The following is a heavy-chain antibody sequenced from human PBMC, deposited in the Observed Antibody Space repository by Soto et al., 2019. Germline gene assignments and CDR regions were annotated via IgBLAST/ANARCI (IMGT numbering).Heavy chain of an antibody. V-gene: IGHV1-46*01. J-gene: IGHJ5*02. CDR1: GDTFTSYY. CDR3: AGSTGGIYGIIIGGPNWFAP. Sequence: QVRLVQSGAEVKAPGASVTVSCKAPGDTFTSYYMHWVRQAPGHGLEWMGVINPNGGSTRFAQKFQGRVTMNRDTCPSNVDIELGGLTSEDTAVLYCAGSTGGIYGIIIGGPNWFAPWGQGTLGTVSS. D-gene: IGHD3-16*01. CDR2: INPNGGST.